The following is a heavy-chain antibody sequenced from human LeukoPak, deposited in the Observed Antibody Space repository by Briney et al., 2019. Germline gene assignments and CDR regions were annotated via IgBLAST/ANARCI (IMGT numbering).Heavy chain of an antibody. V-gene: IGHV3-74*01. CDR3: ARDVEMATIWGAFDI. CDR1: GFTFSSYW. J-gene: IGHJ3*02. CDR2: INSDGSST. D-gene: IGHD5-24*01. Sequence: PGGSLRLSCAASGFTFSSYWMHWVRQAPGKGLVWVSRINSDGSSTSYADSVKGRFTISRDNAKNTLYLQMNSLRAEDTAVYYCARDVEMATIWGAFDIWGQGTMVTVSS.